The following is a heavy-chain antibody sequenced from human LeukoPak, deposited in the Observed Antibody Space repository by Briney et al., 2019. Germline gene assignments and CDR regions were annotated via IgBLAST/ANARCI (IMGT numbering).Heavy chain of an antibody. J-gene: IGHJ4*02. CDR1: GFTFTTFW. CDR3: AKVLPGPFHY. D-gene: IGHD1-1*01. V-gene: IGHV3-7*01. Sequence: GSLRLSCAASGFTFTTFWMTWVRQAPGKGLEWVANIGPDGRSKYYVDSVRGRFTISRDNAKDTLYLQMNSLRADDTAVYYCAKVLPGPFHYWGQGTLVTVSS. CDR2: IGPDGRSK.